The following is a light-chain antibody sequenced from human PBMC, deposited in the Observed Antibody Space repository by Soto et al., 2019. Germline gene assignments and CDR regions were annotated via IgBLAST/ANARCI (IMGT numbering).Light chain of an antibody. CDR1: QSVSSSY. CDR3: QQYGSSPVT. CDR2: GAS. J-gene: IGKJ1*01. Sequence: ESVFTQSPGTLSLSPGERATLSCRASQSVSSSYLALYQQKPGQAPRLLIYGASSRATGIPDRFSGSGSGTDFTLTISRLEPEDFAVYYCQQYGSSPVTFGQGTKVEIK. V-gene: IGKV3-20*01.